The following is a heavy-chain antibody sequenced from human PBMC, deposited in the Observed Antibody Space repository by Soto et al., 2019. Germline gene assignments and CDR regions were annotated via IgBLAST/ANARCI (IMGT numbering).Heavy chain of an antibody. V-gene: IGHV4-38-2*01. D-gene: IGHD3-3*02. CDR1: GFSISGGFY. Sequence: SESLSLTCDASGFSISGGFYWCWIRQPPGKGLEWIANIYHSGSAYYTPSLKTRVTTSVDTSKNQISLRLNSVTAAATAVYPCERVGIFDYGFDAWGQGIPVTVSS. CDR3: ERVGIFDYGFDA. J-gene: IGHJ5*02. CDR2: IYHSGSA.